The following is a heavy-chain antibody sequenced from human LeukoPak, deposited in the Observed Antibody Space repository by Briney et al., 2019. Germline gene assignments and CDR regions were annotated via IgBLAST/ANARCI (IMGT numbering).Heavy chain of an antibody. V-gene: IGHV3-23*01. CDR2: ISGSGGST. Sequence: GGSLRLSCAASGFTFSSYAMSWVREAPAKGLGWVSGISGSGGSTHYADSVKGRFTISRDNSKNTLYLQMNSLRAEDTAIYYCAKDERITIFGVVWVPFDYWGQGTLVTVSS. D-gene: IGHD3-3*01. J-gene: IGHJ4*02. CDR3: AKDERITIFGVVWVPFDY. CDR1: GFTFSSYA.